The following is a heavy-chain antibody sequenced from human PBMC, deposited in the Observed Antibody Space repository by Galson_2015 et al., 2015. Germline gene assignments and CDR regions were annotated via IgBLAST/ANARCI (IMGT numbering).Heavy chain of an antibody. V-gene: IGHV3-30*01. D-gene: IGHD3-10*01. CDR3: ARDGGPLWFGESNWFDP. Sequence: YATPVKGRFTIPRDNSKNTLYLQMNGLRAEDTAVYYCARDGGPLWFGESNWFDPWGQGTLVTVSS. J-gene: IGHJ5*02.